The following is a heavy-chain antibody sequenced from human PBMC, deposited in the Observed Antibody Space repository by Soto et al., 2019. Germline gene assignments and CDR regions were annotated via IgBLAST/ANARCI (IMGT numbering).Heavy chain of an antibody. V-gene: IGHV1-18*01. J-gene: IGHJ6*02. CDR3: ARCSGWKEGPPYYYGMDV. D-gene: IGHD6-19*01. Sequence: ASVKVSCKGSDHTSTSYRLSWVRQPPGQVLEWMGWISAYNGNTNYAQKLQGRVTMTTDPSTSTAYMELRSLRSDDTDVYYCARCSGWKEGPPYYYGMDVWGQ. CDR2: ISAYNGNT. CDR1: DHTSTSYR.